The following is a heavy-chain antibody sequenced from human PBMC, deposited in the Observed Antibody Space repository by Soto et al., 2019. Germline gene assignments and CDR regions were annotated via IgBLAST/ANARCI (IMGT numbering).Heavy chain of an antibody. CDR2: INPNSGGT. J-gene: IGHJ4*02. CDR3: ARYCSSTSCYLKSFDY. V-gene: IGHV1-2*04. CDR1: GYTFTGYY. D-gene: IGHD2-2*01. Sequence: VASVKVSCKASGYTFTGYYMHWVRQAPGQGLEWMGWINPNSGGTNYAQKFQGWVTMTRDTSISTAYMELSRLRSDDTAVYYCARYCSSTSCYLKSFDYWGQGTLVTVSS.